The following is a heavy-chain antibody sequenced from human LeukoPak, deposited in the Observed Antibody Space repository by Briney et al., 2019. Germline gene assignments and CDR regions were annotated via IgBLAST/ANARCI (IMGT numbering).Heavy chain of an antibody. CDR1: GFTFSSYA. CDR2: ISGSSGSGGST. V-gene: IGHV3-23*01. D-gene: IGHD5-18*01. J-gene: IGHJ4*02. Sequence: GGSLRLSCAASGFTFSSYAMSWVRQAPGKGLEWVSSISGSSGSGGSTYYADSVKGRFTISRDNSKNTLYLQMNSLRAEDTAVYYCARHTGYSYGYGPLDYWGQGTLVTVSS. CDR3: ARHTGYSYGYGPLDY.